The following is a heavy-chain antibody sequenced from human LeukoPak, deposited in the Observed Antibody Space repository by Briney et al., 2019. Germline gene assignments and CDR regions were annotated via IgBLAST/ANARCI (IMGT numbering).Heavy chain of an antibody. D-gene: IGHD3-22*01. Sequence: PGRSLRLSCAASGFTFSSYGMHWVRQAPGKGLEWVAVISYDGSNKYYADSVKGRFTISRDNSKNTLYLQMNSLRAEDTAVYYCAKVSHYDSSGYYNDAFDIWGQGTMVTVSS. V-gene: IGHV3-30*18. CDR2: ISYDGSNK. CDR3: AKVSHYDSSGYYNDAFDI. J-gene: IGHJ3*02. CDR1: GFTFSSYG.